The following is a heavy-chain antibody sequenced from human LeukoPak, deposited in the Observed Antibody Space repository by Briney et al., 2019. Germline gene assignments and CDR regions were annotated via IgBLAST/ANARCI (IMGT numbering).Heavy chain of an antibody. Sequence: SETLSLTCAVYGGSFSGYYWSWIRQPPGKGLEWIGEINHSGSTNYNPSLKSRVTISVDTSKNQFSLKLSSVTAADTAVYYCAREGTYGSGNFDEVEVLHWFFDVWGRGTLVTVSS. D-gene: IGHD3-10*01. CDR1: GGSFSGYY. CDR3: AREGTYGSGNFDEVEVLHWFFDV. V-gene: IGHV4-34*01. J-gene: IGHJ2*01. CDR2: INHSGST.